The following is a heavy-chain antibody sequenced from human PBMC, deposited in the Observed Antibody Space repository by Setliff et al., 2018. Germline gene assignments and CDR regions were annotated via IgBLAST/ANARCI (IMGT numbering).Heavy chain of an antibody. D-gene: IGHD6-13*01. CDR3: ARTYLYSSSWHYYYYGMDV. V-gene: IGHV1-18*01. CDR1: GYTFTSYG. J-gene: IGHJ6*02. CDR2: ISAYNGNT. Sequence: ASVKVSCKASGYTFTSYGISWVRQAPGQGLEWMGWISAYNGNTNYAQKLQGRVTMTTDTSTSTAYMELRSLRSDDTAVYYCARTYLYSSSWHYYYYGMDVWGQGTTVTVSS.